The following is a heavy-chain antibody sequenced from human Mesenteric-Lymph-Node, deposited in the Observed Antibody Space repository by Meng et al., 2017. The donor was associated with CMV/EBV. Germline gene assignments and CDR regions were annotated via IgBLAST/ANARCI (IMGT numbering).Heavy chain of an antibody. V-gene: IGHV3-66*02. Sequence: GESLKISCAASGLTVSSNYMSRVRQAPGKGLEWVSVIYSGGITYYADSVKGRFTISRDNSKSTLFLQMNSLRGEDTAVYYCAISSTYYYGMDVWGQGTTVTVSS. CDR1: GLTVSSNY. D-gene: IGHD2-2*01. J-gene: IGHJ6*02. CDR3: AISSTYYYGMDV. CDR2: IYSGGIT.